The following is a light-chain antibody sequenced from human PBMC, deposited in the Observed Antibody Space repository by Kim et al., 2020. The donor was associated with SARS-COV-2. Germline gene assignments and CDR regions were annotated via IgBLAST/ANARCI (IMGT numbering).Light chain of an antibody. Sequence: GQSITISCTGTSSDVGGYNYVSWYQQHPGKAPKLMIYDVSNRPSGVSNRFSGSKSRNAASLTSSGLQAEDEADYYCSSYTSSSTRVFGGGTQLTVL. J-gene: IGLJ3*02. CDR3: SSYTSSSTRV. CDR1: SSDVGGYNY. CDR2: DVS. V-gene: IGLV2-14*03.